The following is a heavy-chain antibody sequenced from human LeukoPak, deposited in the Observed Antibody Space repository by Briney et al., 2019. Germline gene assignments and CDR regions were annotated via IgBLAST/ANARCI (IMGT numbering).Heavy chain of an antibody. CDR3: AIHDSSGYYYNY. CDR1: GYTLTELS. J-gene: IGHJ4*02. V-gene: IGHV1-24*01. D-gene: IGHD3-22*01. CDR2: FDPEDGET. Sequence: GASVKVSCKVSGYTLTELSMHWVRQAPGKGLEWMGGFDPEDGETIYAQKFQGRVAMTEDTSTDTAYMELSSLRSEDTAVYYCAIHDSSGYYYNYWGQGTLVTVSS.